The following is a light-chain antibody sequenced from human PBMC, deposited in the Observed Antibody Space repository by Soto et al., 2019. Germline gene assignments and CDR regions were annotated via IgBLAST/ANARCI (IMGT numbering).Light chain of an antibody. CDR1: SSDVGGYNY. V-gene: IGLV2-14*03. Sequence: QSALTQPASVSGSPGQSITISCTGTSSDVGGYNYVSWYQQHPGQAPKLMIYDVTNRPSGVSARFSGSKSGNTASLTISGLQAEDEADYFCHAYDSSLDAFVFGTGTKLTVL. J-gene: IGLJ1*01. CDR3: HAYDSSLDAFV. CDR2: DVT.